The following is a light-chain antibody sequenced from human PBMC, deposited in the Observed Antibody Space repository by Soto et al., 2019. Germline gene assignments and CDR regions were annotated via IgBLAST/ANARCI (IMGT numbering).Light chain of an antibody. Sequence: EIVLTQSPCTLSLSPGERATLSCRASQSVSSNYLAWYQQKPGQAPRLLIYGASSRATGIPDRFSGSGSGTDFTLTISRLEPEDFALFYCQQYGSSITFGQGTRLEIK. CDR3: QQYGSSIT. CDR1: QSVSSNY. CDR2: GAS. V-gene: IGKV3-20*01. J-gene: IGKJ5*01.